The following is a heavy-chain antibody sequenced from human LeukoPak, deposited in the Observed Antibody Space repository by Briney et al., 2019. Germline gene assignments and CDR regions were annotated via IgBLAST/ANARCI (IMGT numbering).Heavy chain of an antibody. Sequence: SETLSLTCTVSGGSISSYYWSWIRQPPGKGLEWIGYIYYTGSTDYNPSLKSRVTILVDTSKNQFSLKLSSATAADTAVYYCARDTGGKNYYYGMDVWGQGTTVTVSS. CDR3: ARDTGGKNYYYGMDV. D-gene: IGHD4-23*01. CDR1: GGSISSYY. J-gene: IGHJ6*02. CDR2: IYYTGST. V-gene: IGHV4-59*01.